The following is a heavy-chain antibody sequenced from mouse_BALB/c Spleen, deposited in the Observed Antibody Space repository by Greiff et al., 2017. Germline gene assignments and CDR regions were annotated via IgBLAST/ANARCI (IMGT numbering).Heavy chain of an antibody. J-gene: IGHJ3*01. CDR2: IYWDDDK. CDR3: ARSYDGYYAWFAY. V-gene: IGHV8-12*01. D-gene: IGHD2-3*01. CDR1: GFSLSTSGMG. Sequence: VKLMESGPGILQPSQTLSLTCSFSGFSLSTSGMGVSWIRQPSGKGLEWLAHIYWDDDKRYNPSLKSRLTISKDTSRNQVFLKITSVDTADTATYYCARSYDGYYAWFAYWGQGTLVTVSA.